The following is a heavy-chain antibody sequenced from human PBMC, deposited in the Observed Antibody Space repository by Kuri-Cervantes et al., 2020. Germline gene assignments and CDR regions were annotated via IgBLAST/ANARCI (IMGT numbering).Heavy chain of an antibody. CDR2: ISGSGGST. CDR3: AKAHRSSGQLFDY. V-gene: IGHV3-23*01. D-gene: IGHD6-19*01. J-gene: IGHJ4*02. CDR1: GFTFSSYA. Sequence: GESLKISCAASGFTFSSYAMSWVRQAPGKGLEWVSAISGSGGSTYYADSVKGRFTISRDNSKNTLYLQMNSLRAEDTAVYYCAKAHRSSGQLFDYWGQGTLVTVSS.